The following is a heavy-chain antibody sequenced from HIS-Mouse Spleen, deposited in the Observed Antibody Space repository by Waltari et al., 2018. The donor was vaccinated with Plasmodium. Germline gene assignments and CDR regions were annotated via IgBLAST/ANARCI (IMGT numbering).Heavy chain of an antibody. CDR3: ARTGDYGGNS. Sequence: QVQLQQWGAVLLQPSETLSLTCAVYGGSFRGYYWSWIRQTPGKGLEWIGEINHSGSTNYNPSLKSRVTISVDTSKNQFSLKLSSVTSADTAVYYCARTGDYGGNSWGQGTLVTVSS. CDR1: GGSFRGYY. D-gene: IGHD4-17*01. CDR2: INHSGST. V-gene: IGHV4-34*01. J-gene: IGHJ4*02.